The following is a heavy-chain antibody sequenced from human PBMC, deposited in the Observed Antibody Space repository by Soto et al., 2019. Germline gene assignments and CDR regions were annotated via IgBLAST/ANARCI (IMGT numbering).Heavy chain of an antibody. Sequence: GGSLRLSCAASGFTFSNAWMSWVRQTPGKGLEWVAHIKKRTDGGTTDCAAFVKGRFTISRDDSKNTLFLQMSGLKTEDTAVYYCTTVETGGRDYWGQGTLVTVSS. D-gene: IGHD2-21*02. CDR3: TTVETGGRDY. J-gene: IGHJ4*02. CDR2: IKKRTDGGTT. V-gene: IGHV3-15*01. CDR1: GFTFSNAW.